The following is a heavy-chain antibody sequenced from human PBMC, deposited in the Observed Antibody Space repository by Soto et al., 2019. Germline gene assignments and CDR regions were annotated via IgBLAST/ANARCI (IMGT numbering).Heavy chain of an antibody. CDR3: ASSDPGDYYGSGSPHH. D-gene: IGHD3-10*01. Sequence: SETLSLTCTVSGGSISSGGYYWSWIRQHPGKGLEWIGYIYYSGSTYYNPSLKSRVTISVDTSKNQFSLKLSSVTAADTAVYYCASSDPGDYYGSGSPHHWGQGTLVTVSS. CDR1: GGSISSGGYY. J-gene: IGHJ4*02. V-gene: IGHV4-31*03. CDR2: IYYSGST.